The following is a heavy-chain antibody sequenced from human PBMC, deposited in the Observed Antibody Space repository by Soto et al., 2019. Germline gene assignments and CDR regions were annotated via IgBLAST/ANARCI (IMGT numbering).Heavy chain of an antibody. V-gene: IGHV1-69*04. CDR1: GGSLSNYG. Sequence: KVSCKASGGSLSNYGISWVRQAPGQGLEWMGRIIPILGIANYAQKFQGRVTITADKSTSTAYMELSSLRSEDTAVYYCAGYNSSDAFDIWGQGTMVTVSS. CDR3: AGYNSSDAFDI. D-gene: IGHD1-20*01. J-gene: IGHJ3*02. CDR2: IIPILGIA.